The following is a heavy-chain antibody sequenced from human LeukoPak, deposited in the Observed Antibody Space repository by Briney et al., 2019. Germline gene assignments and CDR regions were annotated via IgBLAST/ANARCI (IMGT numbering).Heavy chain of an antibody. J-gene: IGHJ6*04. CDR3: ARDHGYFGMDV. V-gene: IGHV4-59*01. CDR1: GGSIGNYY. Sequence: SETLSLTCIVSGGSIGNYYWNWIRQPPGKGLEWIGYTSYSGNTIYNPSLKSRVTISIDPFKNQLSLKVTSVTAADTAVYYCARDHGYFGMDVWGXGTTVTISS. CDR2: TSYSGNT.